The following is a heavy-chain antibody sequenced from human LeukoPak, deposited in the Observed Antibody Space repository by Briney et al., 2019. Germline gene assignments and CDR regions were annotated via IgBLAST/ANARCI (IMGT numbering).Heavy chain of an antibody. V-gene: IGHV1-2*02. J-gene: IGHJ5*02. D-gene: IGHD4-11*01. CDR2: INPNSGGT. CDR3: ARDLTTVTGGYNWFDP. Sequence: GASVRASCKASGYTFTGYYIHWVRQAPGQGLEWMGWINPNSGGTNYAQKFQGRVTMTRDTSISTAYMELSRLRSDDTAVYYCARDLTTVTGGYNWFDPWGQGTLVTVSS. CDR1: GYTFTGYY.